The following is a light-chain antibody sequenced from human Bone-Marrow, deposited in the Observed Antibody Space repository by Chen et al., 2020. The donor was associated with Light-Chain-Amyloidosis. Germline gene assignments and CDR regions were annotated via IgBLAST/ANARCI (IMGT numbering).Light chain of an antibody. CDR3: QSADSSGTYDVI. V-gene: IGLV3-25*03. Sequence: SYELTQPPSVSVSPGQTARITCSGDDLPTQYAYWYQQKTGRAPVLVIHRDTERPSGISERFSGSSSGTTATWTISGGQAVDEDDYHCQSADSSGTYDVIFGGGTKLTVL. J-gene: IGLJ2*01. CDR2: RDT. CDR1: DLPTQY.